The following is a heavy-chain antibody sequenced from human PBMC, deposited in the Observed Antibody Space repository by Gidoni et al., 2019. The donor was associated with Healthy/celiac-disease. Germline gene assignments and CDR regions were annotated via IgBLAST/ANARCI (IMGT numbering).Heavy chain of an antibody. CDR2: IGTAGDT. D-gene: IGHD3-10*01. V-gene: IGHV3-13*04. CDR1: GFTFSSYD. Sequence: EEQLVESGGGLVQPGGSLSLSTAASGFTFSSYDMHWVRQATGKGLEWVSAIGTAGDTYYPGSVKGRFTISRENAKNSLYLQMNSLRAGDTAVYYCARGVTMVRGVTNWFDPWGQGTLVTVS. CDR3: ARGVTMVRGVTNWFDP. J-gene: IGHJ5*02.